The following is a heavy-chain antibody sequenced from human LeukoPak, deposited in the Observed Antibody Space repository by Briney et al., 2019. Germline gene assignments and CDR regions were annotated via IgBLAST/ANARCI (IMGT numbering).Heavy chain of an antibody. D-gene: IGHD3-10*01. J-gene: IGHJ4*02. Sequence: PSQTLSLTCTVSGGSISSGDYYWSWIRQPPGKGLEWIGYIYHSGSTYYNPSLKSRLTMSVDTSKNQFSLKVNSVTAADTAVYHCARALGSPSVRLFDFWGQGTLVIVSS. CDR2: IYHSGST. CDR3: ARALGSPSVRLFDF. CDR1: GGSISSGDYY. V-gene: IGHV4-30-4*01.